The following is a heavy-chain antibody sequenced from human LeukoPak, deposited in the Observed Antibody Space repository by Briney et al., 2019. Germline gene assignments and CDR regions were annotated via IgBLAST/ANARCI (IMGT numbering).Heavy chain of an antibody. CDR2: NDTSGRT. J-gene: IGHJ6*03. Sequence: PWETLALICTVLGGHISRFCWSWSRRAPGKGREVSGCNDTSGRTNYTPALKSRVTISVDTPKKQFSLKLSSVTAADTAVYYWARHRVVTYSYYSYMDAWGKGTPVTVSS. CDR1: GGHISRFC. V-gene: IGHV4-4*09. D-gene: IGHD3-22*01. CDR3: ARHRVVTYSYYSYMDA.